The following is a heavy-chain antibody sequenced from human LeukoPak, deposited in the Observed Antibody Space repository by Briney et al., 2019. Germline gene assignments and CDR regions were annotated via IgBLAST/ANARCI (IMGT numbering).Heavy chain of an antibody. CDR2: IYYSGST. V-gene: IGHV4-30-4*01. D-gene: IGHD3-22*01. J-gene: IGHJ4*02. CDR3: ARIYDSSGDD. CDR1: SRSISSGGWY. Sequence: SPTLSLPGPVSSRSISSGGWYRNWIRQPPGKGLEWIGYIYYSGSTYYNPSLKSRVTISVDTSKNQFSLKLSSVTAAETAVYYCARIYDSSGDDWGQGTLVTVSS.